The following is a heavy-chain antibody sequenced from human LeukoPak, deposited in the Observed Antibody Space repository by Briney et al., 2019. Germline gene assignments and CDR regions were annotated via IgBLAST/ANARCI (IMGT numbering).Heavy chain of an antibody. Sequence: GGYLRLSCAASGFFFSNYWMSWVRQAQGKGLEWVANINLDGNGRFYVDSVKGRFTISRDNNKKSVYLQMNSLRAEDTAVYYCARDTDDFQGLDIWGQGTRVTVSS. CDR1: GFFFSNYW. D-gene: IGHD3-3*01. V-gene: IGHV3-7*01. CDR2: INLDGNGR. J-gene: IGHJ3*02. CDR3: ARDTDDFQGLDI.